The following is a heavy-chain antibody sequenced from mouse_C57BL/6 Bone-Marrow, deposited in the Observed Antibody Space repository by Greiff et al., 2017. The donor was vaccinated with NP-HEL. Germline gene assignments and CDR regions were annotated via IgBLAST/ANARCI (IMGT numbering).Heavy chain of an antibody. Sequence: QVQLQQPGAELARPGASVKLSCKASGYTFTSYGISWVKQRTGQGLEWIGEIYPRSGNTYYNEKFKGKATLTADKSSSTAYMELRSLTSEDSAVYFCAREGYYGSSRAWFAYWGQGTLVTVSA. D-gene: IGHD1-1*01. J-gene: IGHJ3*01. V-gene: IGHV1-81*01. CDR3: AREGYYGSSRAWFAY. CDR1: GYTFTSYG. CDR2: IYPRSGNT.